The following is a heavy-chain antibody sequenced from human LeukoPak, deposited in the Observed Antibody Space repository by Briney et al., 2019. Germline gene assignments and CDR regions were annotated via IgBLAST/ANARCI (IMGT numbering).Heavy chain of an antibody. J-gene: IGHJ2*01. V-gene: IGHV3-74*01. CDR1: GFIFSSYW. Sequence: GGSLRLSCAASGFIFSSYWMHWVRQAQGKGLVLVSHINSDGSSTSYADSVKGRFTISRDNAKNTLYLQTNSLRAEDTAVYYCARGVAGTWYFDLWGRGTLVTVSS. CDR3: ARGVAGTWYFDL. D-gene: IGHD6-19*01. CDR2: INSDGSST.